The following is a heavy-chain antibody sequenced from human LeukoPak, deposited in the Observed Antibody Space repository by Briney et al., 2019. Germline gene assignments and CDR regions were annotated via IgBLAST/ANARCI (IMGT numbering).Heavy chain of an antibody. J-gene: IGHJ5*02. CDR3: AREVNTAMVVWFDP. V-gene: IGHV4-59*11. D-gene: IGHD5-18*01. CDR1: GGSISSHY. Sequence: SETLSLTCTVSGGSISSHYWPWIRQPPGKGLEWIGTIYYSGSTNYNPSLKSRVTISVDTSKSQFSLKLSSVTASDTAVYYCAREVNTAMVVWFDPWGQGTLVTVSS. CDR2: IYYSGST.